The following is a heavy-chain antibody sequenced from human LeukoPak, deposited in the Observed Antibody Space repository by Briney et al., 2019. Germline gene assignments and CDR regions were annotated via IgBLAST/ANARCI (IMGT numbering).Heavy chain of an antibody. CDR1: GFTFSTYG. V-gene: IGHV3-30*18. CDR3: AKASSYGGNSEFDY. Sequence: GGFLRLSCAAPGFTFSTYGMHWVRQAPGKGLEWVAVISYDGSNKYYADSVKGRFTISRDNSQNTLYLQMSSLRTEDTAVYYCAKASSYGGNSEFDYWGQGTLVTVSS. D-gene: IGHD4-23*01. CDR2: ISYDGSNK. J-gene: IGHJ4*02.